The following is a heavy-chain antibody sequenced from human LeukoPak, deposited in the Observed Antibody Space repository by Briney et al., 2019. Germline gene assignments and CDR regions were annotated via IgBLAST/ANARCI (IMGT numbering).Heavy chain of an antibody. CDR3: ANQDSTEYSYYFDF. J-gene: IGHJ4*02. V-gene: IGHV3-48*03. CDR1: GFTFSSYE. D-gene: IGHD2/OR15-2a*01. Sequence: GGSLRLSCAASGFTFSSYEMNWVRQAPGKGLEWVSYISSSGSTIYYADSVKGRFTISRDNAKNSLYLQMNSLRAEDTAVYYCANQDSTEYSYYFDFWGQGTLVTVSS. CDR2: ISSSGSTI.